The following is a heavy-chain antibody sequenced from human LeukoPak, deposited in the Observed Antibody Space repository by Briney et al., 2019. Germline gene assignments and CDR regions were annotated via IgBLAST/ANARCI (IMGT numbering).Heavy chain of an antibody. CDR1: GGSISSGGYS. CDR2: IYHSGST. J-gene: IGHJ4*02. CDR3: ARVGYSSSWFDY. D-gene: IGHD6-13*01. V-gene: IGHV4-30-2*01. Sequence: MTSETLSLTCAVSGGSISSGGYSWSWIRQPPGKGLEWIGYIYHSGSTYYNPSLKSRVTISVDRSKNQFSLKLSSVTAADTAVYYCARVGYSSSWFDYWGQGTLVTVSS.